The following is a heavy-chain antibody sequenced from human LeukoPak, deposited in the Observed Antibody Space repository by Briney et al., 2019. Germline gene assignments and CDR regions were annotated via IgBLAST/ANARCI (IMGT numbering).Heavy chain of an antibody. J-gene: IGHJ4*02. D-gene: IGHD3-22*01. V-gene: IGHV1-18*01. CDR1: GYTFTSYG. CDR2: ISAYNGNT. Sequence: GASVKVSCKASGYTFTSYGISWVRQAPGQGLEWMGWISAYNGNTNYAQKLQGRVTMTTDTSTSTAYMELRSLRSDDTAVYYCARSPYYDSSGYSRRGLDYWGQGTLVTVSS. CDR3: ARSPYYDSSGYSRRGLDY.